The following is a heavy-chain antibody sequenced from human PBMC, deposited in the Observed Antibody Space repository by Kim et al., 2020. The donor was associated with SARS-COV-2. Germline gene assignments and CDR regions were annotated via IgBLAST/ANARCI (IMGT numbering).Heavy chain of an antibody. D-gene: IGHD5-12*01. Sequence: SETLSLTCTVSGGSVSSGSYYWSWIRQPPGKGLEWIGYIYYSGSTNYNPSLKSRVTISVDTSKNQFSLKLSSVTAADTAVYYCAREGDIVATGYYYYGMDVWGQGTTVTVSS. CDR2: IYYSGST. CDR3: AREGDIVATGYYYYGMDV. CDR1: GGSVSSGSYY. J-gene: IGHJ6*02. V-gene: IGHV4-61*01.